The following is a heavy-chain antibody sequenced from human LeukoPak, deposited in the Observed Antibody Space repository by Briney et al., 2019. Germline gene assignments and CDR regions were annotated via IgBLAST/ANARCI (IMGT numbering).Heavy chain of an antibody. J-gene: IGHJ4*02. D-gene: IGHD2-15*01. CDR1: GYTFTSYG. CDR2: ISAYNGKT. Sequence: ASVKVSCKASGYTFTSYGISWVRQAPGQGLEWMGWISAYNGKTNYAQKPQGRVTMTTDTSTSTAYMELRSLRSDDTAVYYCARQHCSGGSCYSGDYWGQGTLVTVSS. V-gene: IGHV1-18*01. CDR3: ARQHCSGGSCYSGDY.